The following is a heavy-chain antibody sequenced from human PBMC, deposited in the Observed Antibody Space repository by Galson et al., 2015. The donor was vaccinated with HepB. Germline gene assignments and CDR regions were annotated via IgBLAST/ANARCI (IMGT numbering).Heavy chain of an antibody. J-gene: IGHJ6*02. CDR1: GFTFSSYA. CDR2: ISGSGGST. V-gene: IGHV3-23*01. D-gene: IGHD6-19*01. Sequence: SLRLSCAASGFTFSSYAMSWVRQAPGKGLEWVSAISGSGGSTYYADSVKGRFTISRDNSKNTLYLQMNSLRAEDTAVYYCAKDGGQWLLTLSYYYYGMDVWGQGTTVTVSS. CDR3: AKDGGQWLLTLSYYYYGMDV.